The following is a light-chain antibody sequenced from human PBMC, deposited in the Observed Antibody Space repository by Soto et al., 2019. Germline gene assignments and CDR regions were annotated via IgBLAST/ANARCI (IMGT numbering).Light chain of an antibody. CDR1: QSVSSSY. Sequence: EIVLTQSPGTLSLSPGERATLSCRASQSVSSSYLAWYQQKPGQAPRLLIYGASSRATGIPDRFSVMGSGTDFTLTITRLEPEDFAVFYCQQYGTSEIIFGQGTRLEIK. CDR2: GAS. J-gene: IGKJ5*01. V-gene: IGKV3-20*01. CDR3: QQYGTSEII.